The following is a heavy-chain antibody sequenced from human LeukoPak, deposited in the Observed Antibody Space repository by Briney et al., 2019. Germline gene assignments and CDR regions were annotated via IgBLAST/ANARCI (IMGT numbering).Heavy chain of an antibody. CDR2: IRYDGSNK. V-gene: IGHV3-30*02. CDR1: GFIFSSYG. CDR3: AKDYLGGYSYGSPFDF. Sequence: PGGSLRLSCAASGFIFSSYGMHWVRQAPGKGLEWVAFIRYDGSNKYYADSVKGRFTISRDNSKNMLYLQMNSLRTEDTAVYYCAKDYLGGYSYGSPFDFWGQGTLVTVSS. D-gene: IGHD5-18*01. J-gene: IGHJ4*02.